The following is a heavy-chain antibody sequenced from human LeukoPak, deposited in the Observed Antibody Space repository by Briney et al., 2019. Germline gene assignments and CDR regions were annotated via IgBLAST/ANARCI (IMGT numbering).Heavy chain of an antibody. CDR2: ISGSSGTI. Sequence: PAGSLSLTCIVSVCTHSNQRLYWVCQAPGKGLGWVSYISGSSGTIYYADSVKGRFTISRDNAKNSLYLQMNSLRDEDTAVYYCARIMAAIVGTTFDCWGPTTLCTVSS. CDR3: ARIMAAIVGTTFDC. CDR1: VCTHSNQR. V-gene: IGHV3-48*02. D-gene: IGHD1-26*01. J-gene: IGHJ4*02.